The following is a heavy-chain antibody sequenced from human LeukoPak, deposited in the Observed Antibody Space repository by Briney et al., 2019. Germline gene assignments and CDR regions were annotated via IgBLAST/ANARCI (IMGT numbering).Heavy chain of an antibody. V-gene: IGHV4-59*01. CDR1: GGSISSYY. Sequence: PSETLSLTCTVSGGSISSYYWSWLRQPPGKGLEWIGYIYYSGSTNYNPSLKSRVTISVDTSKNQFTLKLSSVTAADTAVYYCARDLVGYYFDYWGQGTLVTVSS. J-gene: IGHJ4*02. CDR2: IYYSGST. D-gene: IGHD3-9*01. CDR3: ARDLVGYYFDY.